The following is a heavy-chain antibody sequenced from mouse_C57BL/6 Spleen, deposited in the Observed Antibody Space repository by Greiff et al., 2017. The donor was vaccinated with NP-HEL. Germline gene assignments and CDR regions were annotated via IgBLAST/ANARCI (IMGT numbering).Heavy chain of an antibody. D-gene: IGHD1-1*01. CDR3: ARSDYYGSSYPAWFAY. CDR2: IYPGDGDT. Sequence: QVQLQQSGAELVKPGASVKISCKASGYAFSSYWMNWVKQRPGKGLEWIGQIYPGDGDTNYNGKFKGKATLTADKSSSTAYMQLSSLTSEDSAVYFCARSDYYGSSYPAWFAYWGQGTLVTVSA. J-gene: IGHJ3*01. V-gene: IGHV1-80*01. CDR1: GYAFSSYW.